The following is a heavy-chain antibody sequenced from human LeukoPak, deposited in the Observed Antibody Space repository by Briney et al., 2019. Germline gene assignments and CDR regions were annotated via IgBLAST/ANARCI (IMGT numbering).Heavy chain of an antibody. Sequence: PSETLSLTCSVSGDSISSYYWSWIRQPPGKGLEWIGYLYYSGSTNSNPSLKSRVTMSVDTSKNQFSLKLRSVTAADTAVYYCARGGSGISNAFDIWGQGTMVTVSS. V-gene: IGHV4-59*01. CDR2: LYYSGST. J-gene: IGHJ3*02. CDR1: GDSISSYY. D-gene: IGHD3-10*01. CDR3: ARGGSGISNAFDI.